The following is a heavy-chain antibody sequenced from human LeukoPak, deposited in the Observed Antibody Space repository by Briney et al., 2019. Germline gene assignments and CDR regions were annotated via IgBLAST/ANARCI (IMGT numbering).Heavy chain of an antibody. CDR2: IIPLFGTA. Sequence: ASVKVSCKASGDTFSRYGISWVRQAPGQGLEWMGGIIPLFGTANYAQKFQGGVTIIADESTSTVYMELNSLRFEDTAVYYCARDWNYESSGYFFYYWGRGTLVTVSS. CDR3: ARDWNYESSGYFFYY. J-gene: IGHJ4*02. CDR1: GDTFSRYG. V-gene: IGHV1-69*13. D-gene: IGHD3-22*01.